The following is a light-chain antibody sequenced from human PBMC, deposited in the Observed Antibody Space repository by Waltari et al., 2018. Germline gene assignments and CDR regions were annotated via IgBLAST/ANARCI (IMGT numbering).Light chain of an antibody. CDR3: QQSYNTPFT. CDR1: QSISRH. J-gene: IGKJ3*01. V-gene: IGKV1-39*01. Sequence: DIQLTQSPSSLSASVGDRATITCRASQSISRHLNWYQQKSGNAPKSLIHAASSLQSGVPSRFSGSGSATDFTLTISSLQPEDFATYYGQQSYNTPFTFGPGTKVDVE. CDR2: AAS.